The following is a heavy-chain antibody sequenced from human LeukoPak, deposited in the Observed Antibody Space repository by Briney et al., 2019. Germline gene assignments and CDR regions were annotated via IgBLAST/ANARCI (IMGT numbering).Heavy chain of an antibody. Sequence: GWTLRLSCAASGFTFTTYSMSWVRQAPGKGLEWVSAISGSGGSTYYADSVKGRFTISRDNSKNTLYLQMNSLRAEDTAVYYCAKSGPLSSGYYYVGGYFDYWGQGTPVTVSS. CDR1: GFTFTTYS. CDR2: ISGSGGST. V-gene: IGHV3-23*01. CDR3: AKSGPLSSGYYYVGGYFDY. J-gene: IGHJ4*02. D-gene: IGHD3-22*01.